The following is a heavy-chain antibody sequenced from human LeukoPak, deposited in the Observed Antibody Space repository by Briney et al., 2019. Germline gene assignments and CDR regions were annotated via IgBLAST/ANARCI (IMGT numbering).Heavy chain of an antibody. CDR3: MKRGVDP. J-gene: IGHJ5*02. D-gene: IGHD2-15*01. CDR2: IGGSGSET. CDR1: GFTFSSYG. Sequence: QPGGSLRLSCSASGFTFSSYGMIWVRQPPGKGLEWVSGIGGSGSETSYADSVKGRFTISRDNSKNTLYLQMDSLRVEDTAKYYCMKRGVDPWGQGTLVIVSA. V-gene: IGHV3-23*01.